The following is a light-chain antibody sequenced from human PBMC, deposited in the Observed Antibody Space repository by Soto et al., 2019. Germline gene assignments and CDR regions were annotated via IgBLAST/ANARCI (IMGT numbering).Light chain of an antibody. J-gene: IGLJ1*01. CDR3: QVWDLTTDHYV. V-gene: IGLV3-21*04. CDR2: YDS. CDR1: NIGSKR. Sequence: SYELTQPPSVSVAPEKTARLTCGGDNIGSKRVHWYRQKPGQAPVLVIDYDSDRPSGIPERFSGSNSGNTATLTINRVEAGDEADYYCQVWDLTTDHYVFGTGTKLTVL.